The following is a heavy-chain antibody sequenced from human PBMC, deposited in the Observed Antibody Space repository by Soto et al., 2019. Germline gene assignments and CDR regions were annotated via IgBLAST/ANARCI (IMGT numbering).Heavy chain of an antibody. D-gene: IGHD3-22*01. J-gene: IGHJ4*02. CDR2: ISTNGGST. Sequence: GGSLSLSCTASGFTFSSYAMHWVRQAPGKGLEYVSSISTNGGSTHYADSVKGRFTISRDNSKNTQYLQMSSLRADDTAVCYCVKGEYYYDSSGYYPFDYWGQGTLVTVSS. CDR1: GFTFSSYA. V-gene: IGHV3-64D*06. CDR3: VKGEYYYDSSGYYPFDY.